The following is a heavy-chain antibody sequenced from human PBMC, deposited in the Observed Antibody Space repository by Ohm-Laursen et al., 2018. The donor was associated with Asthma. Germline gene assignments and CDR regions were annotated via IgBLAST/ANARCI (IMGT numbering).Heavy chain of an antibody. CDR1: GDSISSGNNY. V-gene: IGHV4-31*03. CDR3: ASGQYYYASGQDY. CDR2: VYYSGIT. J-gene: IGHJ4*02. D-gene: IGHD3-10*01. Sequence: TLSLTCTVSGDSISSGNNYWSWIRQHPGKGLEWIGYVYYSGITYSNPSLRSRVSISVDTSKNQFSLELSSVTAADTAVYYCASGQYYYASGQDYWGQGTPVTVSS.